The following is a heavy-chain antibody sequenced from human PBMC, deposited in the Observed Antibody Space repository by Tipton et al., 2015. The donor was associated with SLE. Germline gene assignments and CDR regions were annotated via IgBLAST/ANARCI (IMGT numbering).Heavy chain of an antibody. CDR3: ARKTTGSDY. CDR2: ISYDGSNK. Sequence: SLRLSCAASGFTFSSYAMHWVRQAPGKGLEWVAVISYDGSNKYYADSVKGRFTISRDNSKNTLYLQMNSLRAEDTAVYYCARKTTGSDYWGQGTLVTVSS. D-gene: IGHD1-1*01. J-gene: IGHJ4*02. CDR1: GFTFSSYA. V-gene: IGHV3-30-3*01.